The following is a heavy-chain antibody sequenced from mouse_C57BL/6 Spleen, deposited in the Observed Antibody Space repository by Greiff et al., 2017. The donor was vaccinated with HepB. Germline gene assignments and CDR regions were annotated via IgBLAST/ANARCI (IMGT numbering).Heavy chain of an antibody. Sequence: QVQLKQSGAELVRPGSSVKLSCKASGYTFTSYWMDWVKQRPGQGLEWIGNIYPSDSETHYNQKFKDKATLTVDKSSSTAYMQLSSLTSEDSAVYYCARGGVYYDLYDAMDYWGQGTSVTVSS. CDR3: ARGGVYYDLYDAMDY. CDR1: GYTFTSYW. J-gene: IGHJ4*01. D-gene: IGHD2-4*01. V-gene: IGHV1-61*01. CDR2: IYPSDSET.